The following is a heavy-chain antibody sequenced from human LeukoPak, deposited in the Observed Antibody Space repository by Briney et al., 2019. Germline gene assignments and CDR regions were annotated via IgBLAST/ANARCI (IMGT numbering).Heavy chain of an antibody. CDR1: GSTFSSYA. Sequence: PGGSLRLSCAASGSTFSSYAMSWVRQAPGKGLEWVSAISGSGGGTYYADSVKGRFTISRDNSKNTLYLQMNSLRADDTAVYYCASSPPTGITVSYFDYWGQGTLVTVSS. CDR2: ISGSGGGT. J-gene: IGHJ4*02. V-gene: IGHV3-23*01. D-gene: IGHD4-17*01. CDR3: ASSPPTGITVSYFDY.